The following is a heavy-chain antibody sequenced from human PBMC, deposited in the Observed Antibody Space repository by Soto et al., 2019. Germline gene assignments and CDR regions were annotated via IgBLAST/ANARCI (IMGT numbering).Heavy chain of an antibody. Sequence: PGGSLRVSCTASGLTFSSDGMNWVRQAPGKGLEWVSSISSSSRTTYYADSVKGRFTISRDNAKNSLYLQMNSLRDEDTAVYYCAREISVAGGHFDYWGQGP. D-gene: IGHD6-19*01. V-gene: IGHV3-48*02. CDR3: AREISVAGGHFDY. CDR2: ISSSSRTT. J-gene: IGHJ4*02. CDR1: GLTFSSDG.